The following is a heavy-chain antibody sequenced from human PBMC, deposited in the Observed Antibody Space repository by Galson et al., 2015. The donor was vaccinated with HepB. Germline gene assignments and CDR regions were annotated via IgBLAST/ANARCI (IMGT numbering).Heavy chain of an antibody. D-gene: IGHD6-19*01. CDR3: ASESYSSGWCLGY. Sequence: SVKVSCKASGGTFSSYAISWVRQAPGQGLEWMGGINAGNGNTKYSQKFQGRVTITRDTSESTAYMELSSLRSEDTAVYYCASESYSSGWCLGYWGQGTLVTVSS. CDR2: INAGNGNT. V-gene: IGHV1-3*01. CDR1: GGTFSSYA. J-gene: IGHJ4*02.